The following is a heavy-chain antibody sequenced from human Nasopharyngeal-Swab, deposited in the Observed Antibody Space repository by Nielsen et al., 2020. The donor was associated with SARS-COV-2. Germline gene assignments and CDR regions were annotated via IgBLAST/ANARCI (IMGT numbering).Heavy chain of an antibody. D-gene: IGHD1-1*01. J-gene: IGHJ4*02. CDR1: GYSFTSYW. CDR2: IYPGDSAT. Sequence: ETLSLTCKGSGYSFTSYWIGWVRQMPGKGLEWMGIIYPGDSATRYSPSFQGQVTISADKSISTAYLQWSSLKASDTAMYYCARRHSTTLAVDYWGQGTLVTVSS. CDR3: ARRHSTTLAVDY. V-gene: IGHV5-51*01.